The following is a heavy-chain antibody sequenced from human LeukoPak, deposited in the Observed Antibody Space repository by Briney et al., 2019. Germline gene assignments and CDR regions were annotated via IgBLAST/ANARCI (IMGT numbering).Heavy chain of an antibody. CDR2: IYTSGST. J-gene: IGHJ6*03. CDR1: GGSVSSYY. Sequence: SETLSLTCTVSGGSVSSYYWSWIRQPAGKGLEWIGRIYTSGSTNYNPSLNSRVTMSVDTSKNQFSLKLSSVTAADTAVYFCGRLRGSTIFGVVILDYYMDVWGKGTTVTVSS. V-gene: IGHV4-4*07. D-gene: IGHD3-3*01. CDR3: GRLRGSTIFGVVILDYYMDV.